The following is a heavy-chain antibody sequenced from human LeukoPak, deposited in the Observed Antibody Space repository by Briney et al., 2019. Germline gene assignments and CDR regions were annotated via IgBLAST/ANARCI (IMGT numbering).Heavy chain of an antibody. CDR3: ASILGYCSGGSCSDGWFDP. CDR1: GGSISSSSYY. CDR2: IYYSGST. D-gene: IGHD2-15*01. V-gene: IGHV4-39*01. Sequence: SETLSLTCTVSGGSISSSSYYWGRIRQPPGQGLEWIGSIYYSGSTYYNPSLKSRVTISVDTSKNQFPLKLSSVTAADTAVYYCASILGYCSGGSCSDGWFDPWGQGTLVTVSS. J-gene: IGHJ5*02.